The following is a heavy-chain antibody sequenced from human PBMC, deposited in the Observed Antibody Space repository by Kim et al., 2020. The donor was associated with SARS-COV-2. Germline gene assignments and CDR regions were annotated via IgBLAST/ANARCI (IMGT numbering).Heavy chain of an antibody. CDR3: AREGYSSEFDY. V-gene: IGHV3-53*04. J-gene: IGHJ4*02. Sequence: TKYTDTVKCRYAISSHNSTNTLYLQMNSLRAEDTDVYYCAREGYSSEFDYWGQGTLVTVSS. CDR2: T. D-gene: IGHD3-16*02.